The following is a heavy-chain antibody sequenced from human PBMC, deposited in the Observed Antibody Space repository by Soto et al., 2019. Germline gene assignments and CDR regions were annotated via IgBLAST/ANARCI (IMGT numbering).Heavy chain of an antibody. CDR3: ARHNRYSSTWFGGWFDP. J-gene: IGHJ5*02. D-gene: IGHD6-13*01. Sequence: EVQLVQSGAEVKKAGESLKISCQGSGYSFTNYWVGWVRQIPGRGLEWMGIIHPGDSDTRYSPCFQGQVTISADKSISTADRRWGSQRASDTAMYYCARHNRYSSTWFGGWFDPWGQGTLVTVSS. V-gene: IGHV5-51*03. CDR2: IHPGDSDT. CDR1: GYSFTNYW.